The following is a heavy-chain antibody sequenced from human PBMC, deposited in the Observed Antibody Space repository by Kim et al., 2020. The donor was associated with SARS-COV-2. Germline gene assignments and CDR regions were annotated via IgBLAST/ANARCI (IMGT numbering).Heavy chain of an antibody. CDR3: TIEMATTD. Sequence: GGTTEYAASVKGRFTISRDDSKSIAYLQMNSLKTEDTAVYYCTIEMATTDWGQGTLVTVSS. V-gene: IGHV3-49*02. J-gene: IGHJ4*02. CDR2: GGTT. D-gene: IGHD5-12*01.